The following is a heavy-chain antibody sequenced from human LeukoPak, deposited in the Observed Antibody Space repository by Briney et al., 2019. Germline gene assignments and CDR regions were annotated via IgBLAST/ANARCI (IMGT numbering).Heavy chain of an antibody. CDR3: ARDSPYAYAHPFGY. D-gene: IGHD2-2*01. V-gene: IGHV4-59*01. J-gene: IGHJ4*02. CDR1: GGSISNNY. Sequence: SETLSLTCTVSGGSISNNYWSWIRQPPGKGLEWIAYSDDSGTTNYNPSLKSRVIISVDTSKNQISLKLSSVTAADTAVYYCARDSPYAYAHPFGYWGQGALVTVSS. CDR2: SDDSGTT.